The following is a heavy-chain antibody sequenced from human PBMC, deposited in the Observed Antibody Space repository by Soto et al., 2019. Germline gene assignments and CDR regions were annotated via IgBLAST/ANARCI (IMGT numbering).Heavy chain of an antibody. J-gene: IGHJ4*02. CDR2: ISGSGVST. CDR3: AKSVSAPGSVSVSEFDY. D-gene: IGHD2-15*01. Sequence: PGGSLRLSCSASGFTFSSYAMSWVRQAPGKGLDWVSAISGSGVSTYYADSVNGRFTISRDNSKNTLYLQMNSLRAEDTAVYYCAKSVSAPGSVSVSEFDYWGQGTLVTVSS. CDR1: GFTFSSYA. V-gene: IGHV3-23*01.